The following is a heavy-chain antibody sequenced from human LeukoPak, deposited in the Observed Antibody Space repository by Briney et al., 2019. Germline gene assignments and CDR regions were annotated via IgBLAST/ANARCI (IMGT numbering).Heavy chain of an antibody. Sequence: GASVKVSCKASGGTFSSYAISWVRQAPGQGLEWMGWMNPNSGNTGYAQKFQGRVTMTRNTSISTAYMELSSLRSEDTAVYYCARGSITMVRGRGSYGMDVWGQGTTVTVSS. V-gene: IGHV1-8*02. CDR2: MNPNSGNT. CDR1: GGTFSSYA. D-gene: IGHD3-10*01. J-gene: IGHJ6*02. CDR3: ARGSITMVRGRGSYGMDV.